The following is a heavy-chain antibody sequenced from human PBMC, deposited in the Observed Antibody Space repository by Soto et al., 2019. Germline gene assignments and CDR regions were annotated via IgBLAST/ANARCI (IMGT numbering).Heavy chain of an antibody. CDR3: AKWREQQLGNYYYYYGMDV. CDR2: ISGSGART. V-gene: IGHV3-23*01. Sequence: GGSLRLSCAASGFTFSTYAMSWVRQAPGKGLEWVSAISGSGARTYYADSVKGRFTVSRDNSRNTLYLQMNSLRAEDTAVYYCAKWREQQLGNYYYYYGMDVWGQGTTVTVSS. CDR1: GFTFSTYA. D-gene: IGHD6-13*01. J-gene: IGHJ6*02.